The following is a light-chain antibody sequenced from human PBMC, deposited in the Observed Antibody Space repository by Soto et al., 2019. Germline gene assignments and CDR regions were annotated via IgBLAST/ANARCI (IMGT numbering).Light chain of an antibody. V-gene: IGKV1-5*03. Sequence: DIQMTQSPSTLSASVGDRVTITCRASESIKTWLAWYQQRPGKAPNLLIYKASSLQSGVSSRFSGSGSGTEFPLIISSLQPDDSATYYCQQYNGYPYTFGQGTKVQI. J-gene: IGKJ2*01. CDR1: ESIKTW. CDR2: KAS. CDR3: QQYNGYPYT.